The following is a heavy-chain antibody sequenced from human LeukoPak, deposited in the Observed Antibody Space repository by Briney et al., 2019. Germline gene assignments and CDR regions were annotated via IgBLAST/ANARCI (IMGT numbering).Heavy chain of an antibody. CDR3: ARNSFSGSSLDY. Sequence: PGGSLRLSCAASGFTFDEYGMSWVRQAPGKGLEWVSSINWNGGSTGYADSVKGRFTSSRDSAKDSLYLQMNSLRADDTALYYCARNSFSGSSLDYWGQGALGTVSS. V-gene: IGHV3-20*04. CDR1: GFTFDEYG. D-gene: IGHD1-26*01. J-gene: IGHJ4*02. CDR2: INWNGGST.